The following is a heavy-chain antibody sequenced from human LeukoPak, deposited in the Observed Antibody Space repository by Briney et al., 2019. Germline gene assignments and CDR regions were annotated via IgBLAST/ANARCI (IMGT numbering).Heavy chain of an antibody. CDR2: INPSGGST. CDR3: ARVDGSCSGGSCYFDY. V-gene: IGHV1-46*01. D-gene: IGHD2-15*01. J-gene: IGHJ4*02. Sequence: ASVKVSCKASGYTFTSYGISWVRQAPGQGLERMGIINPSGGSTSYAQKFQGRVTMTRDTSTSTVYMELSSLRSEDTAVYYCARVDGSCSGGSCYFDYWGQGTLVTVSS. CDR1: GYTFTSYG.